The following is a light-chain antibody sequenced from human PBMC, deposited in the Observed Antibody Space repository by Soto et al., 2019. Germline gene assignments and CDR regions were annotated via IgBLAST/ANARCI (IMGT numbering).Light chain of an antibody. Sequence: QSALTQPLSASGSPGQSVTISCTGTSSDVGGYNYVSWYQQHPGKAPKLMIYEVTKRPSGVPDRFSGSKSGNTASLTVSGLQAEDEADYYCSSYAGRNNFVFGTGTKLTVL. CDR1: SSDVGGYNY. J-gene: IGLJ1*01. V-gene: IGLV2-8*01. CDR3: SSYAGRNNFV. CDR2: EVT.